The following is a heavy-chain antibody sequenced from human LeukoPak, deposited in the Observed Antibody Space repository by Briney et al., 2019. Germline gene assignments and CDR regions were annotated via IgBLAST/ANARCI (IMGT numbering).Heavy chain of an antibody. Sequence: GGSLRLSCAASGFTFSSYGMHWVRHAPGKGLEWVAVISYDGSNKYYADYVKGRFTISRDNSKNTLYLQMNSLRAEDTAVYYCARDHHRRLYDSQARDTFDIWGEGTMVTVSS. CDR2: ISYDGSNK. CDR1: GFTFSSYG. V-gene: IGHV3-30*03. J-gene: IGHJ3*02. CDR3: ARDHHRRLYDSQARDTFDI. D-gene: IGHD3-22*01.